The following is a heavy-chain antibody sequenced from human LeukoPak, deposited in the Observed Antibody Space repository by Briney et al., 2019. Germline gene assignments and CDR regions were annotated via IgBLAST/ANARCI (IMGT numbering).Heavy chain of an antibody. Sequence: SETLSLTCGVSGGSISTTNWWTWVRQPPGEGLEWIGEVHLSGRTHYNPSLESRVTMSVDMSENHISLRLTSVTAADTAVYYCARHDAHPIAAAGTLDYWGQGTLVTVSS. CDR1: GGSISTTNW. V-gene: IGHV4-4*02. J-gene: IGHJ4*02. CDR3: ARHDAHPIAAAGTLDY. CDR2: VHLSGRT. D-gene: IGHD6-13*01.